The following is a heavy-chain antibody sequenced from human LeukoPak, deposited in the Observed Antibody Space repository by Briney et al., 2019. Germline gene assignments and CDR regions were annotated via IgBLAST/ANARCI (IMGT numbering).Heavy chain of an antibody. CDR1: GFTFSSYW. CDR2: IKQDGSEK. CDR3: ARLLKRGYSGYDSLYYFDY. D-gene: IGHD5-12*01. J-gene: IGHJ4*02. V-gene: IGHV3-7*01. Sequence: GGSLRLSCAASGFTFSSYWMSWVRQAPGKGLEWVANIKQDGSEKYYVDSMKGRFTISRDDAKNSLYLQMNSLRAEDTAVYYCARLLKRGYSGYDSLYYFDYWGQGTLVTVSS.